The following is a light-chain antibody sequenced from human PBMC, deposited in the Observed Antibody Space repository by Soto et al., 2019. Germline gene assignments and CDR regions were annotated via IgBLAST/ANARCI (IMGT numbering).Light chain of an antibody. CDR3: QQYDNLPLT. V-gene: IGKV1-33*01. J-gene: IGKJ5*01. CDR2: DAS. Sequence: DIPMTQSPSSLSASVGDRVTITCQASQAISNYLNWYHQKPGKAPKLLIYDASNLETGVPSRFSGSGSGTDFTFSISTLQPEDIATYYCQQYDNLPLTFGQGTRLEIK. CDR1: QAISNY.